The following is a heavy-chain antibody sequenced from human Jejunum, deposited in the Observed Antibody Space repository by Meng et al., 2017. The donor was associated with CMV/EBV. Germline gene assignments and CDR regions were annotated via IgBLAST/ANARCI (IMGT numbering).Heavy chain of an antibody. CDR2: ISGSGITT. D-gene: IGHD6-13*01. J-gene: IGHJ4*02. V-gene: IGHV3-23*01. Sequence: CAASGFTFSNYAMSWVRQAPGKGLEWVSSISGSGITTYYADSVKGRFTISRDNSRDTLYLDMNSLRAEDTALYYCAKDQGFSAASGGDQGTLVTVSS. CDR3: AKDQGFSAASG. CDR1: GFTFSNYA.